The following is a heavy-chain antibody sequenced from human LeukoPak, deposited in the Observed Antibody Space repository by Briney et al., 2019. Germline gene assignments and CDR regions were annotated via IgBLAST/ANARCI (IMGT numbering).Heavy chain of an antibody. CDR1: GFIFSSFE. CDR3: AELGITMIGGV. Sequence: GGSLRLSCAASGFIFSSFEMNWVRQAPGKGLEWVSYISSSGSTKYYADSVKGRFTISRDNAKNSLYLQMNSLRAEDTAVYYCAELGITMIGGVWGKGTTVTISS. V-gene: IGHV3-48*03. J-gene: IGHJ6*04. D-gene: IGHD3-10*02. CDR2: ISSSGSTK.